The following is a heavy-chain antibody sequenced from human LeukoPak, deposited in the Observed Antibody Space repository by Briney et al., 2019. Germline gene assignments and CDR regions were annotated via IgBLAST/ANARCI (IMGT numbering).Heavy chain of an antibody. V-gene: IGHV4-4*02. CDR3: ARGYYDILTGYYIPSRLFDY. D-gene: IGHD3-9*01. CDR2: IYHSGST. J-gene: IGHJ4*02. CDR1: GGSISSSNW. Sequence: SETLSLTCAVSGGSISSSNWWSWVRQPPGKGLEWIGEIYHSGSTNYNPSLKSRVTISVDKSKNQFSLKLSSVTAADTAVYYCARGYYDILTGYYIPSRLFDYWGQGTLVTVSS.